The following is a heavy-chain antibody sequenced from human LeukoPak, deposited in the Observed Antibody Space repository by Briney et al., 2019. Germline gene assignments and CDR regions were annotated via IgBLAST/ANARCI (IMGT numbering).Heavy chain of an antibody. CDR1: GGSISSYY. D-gene: IGHD2-2*01. J-gene: IGHJ5*02. V-gene: IGHV4-59*01. CDR3: ASHEVLGYCSSTSCEGNWFDP. CDR2: IYYSGST. Sequence: PSETLSLTCTVSGGSISSYYWSWIRQPPGKGLEWIGYIYYSGSTNYNPALKSRVTISVDTSKNQFSLKLSSVTAADTAVYYCASHEVLGYCSSTSCEGNWFDPWGQGTLVTVSS.